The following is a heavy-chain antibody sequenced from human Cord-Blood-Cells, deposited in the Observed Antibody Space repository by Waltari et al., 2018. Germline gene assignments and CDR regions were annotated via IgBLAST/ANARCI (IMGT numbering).Heavy chain of an antibody. CDR2: IYHSGGT. Sequence: QVQLQESGPGLVKPSETLSLTCTVSGYSISSGYYWGWIRQPPGKGLEWIGSIYHSGGTYYHPSLKSRVTISVDTSKNQFSLKLSSVTAADTAVYYCARDPREVYCSSTSCYGMDVWGQGTTVTVSS. V-gene: IGHV4-38-2*02. CDR1: GYSISSGYY. CDR3: ARDPREVYCSSTSCYGMDV. D-gene: IGHD2-2*01. J-gene: IGHJ6*02.